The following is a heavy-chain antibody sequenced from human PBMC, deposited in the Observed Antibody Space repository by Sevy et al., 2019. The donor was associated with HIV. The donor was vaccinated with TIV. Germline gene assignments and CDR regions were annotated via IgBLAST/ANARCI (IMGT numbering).Heavy chain of an antibody. CDR1: GDTFSTYG. V-gene: IGHV1-69*13. CDR2: IIPIFGTP. CDR3: AGEGGVATTGDHDGFDI. D-gene: IGHD7-27*01. J-gene: IGHJ3*02. Sequence: ASVKVSCKASGDTFSTYGLSWVRQAPGQGLEWMGGIIPIFGTPNYAQKFQGRVTLTGEESASTAYMELSSLRSEDTALYYGAGEGGVATTGDHDGFDIWGHGTLVTVSS.